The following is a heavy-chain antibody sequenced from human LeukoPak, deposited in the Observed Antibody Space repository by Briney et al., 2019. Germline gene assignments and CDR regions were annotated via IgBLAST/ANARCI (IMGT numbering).Heavy chain of an antibody. CDR2: ISAYNGNT. CDR1: GYTFTSYG. D-gene: IGHD3-22*01. CDR3: ARDGRAQFYDSSGYYPQ. V-gene: IGHV1-18*01. Sequence: GASVKVSCKASGYTFTSYGISWVRQAPGQGLEWMGWISAYNGNTNYAQKLQGRVTITADESTSTAYKELSSLRSEDTAVYYCARDGRAQFYDSSGYYPQWGQGTLVTVSS. J-gene: IGHJ4*02.